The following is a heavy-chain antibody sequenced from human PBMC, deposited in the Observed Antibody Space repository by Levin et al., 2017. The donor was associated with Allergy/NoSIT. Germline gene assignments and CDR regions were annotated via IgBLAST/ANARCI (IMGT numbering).Heavy chain of an antibody. Sequence: SVKVSCKASGYTFTSYGISWVRQAPGQGLEWMVCLLASPGPPPSAPPLPGRVTMTTDTSTSTAYMELRSLRSDDTAVYYCARVRSGYYYEYFQHWGQGTLVTVSS. J-gene: IGHJ1*01. D-gene: IGHD3-22*01. CDR3: ARVRSGYYYEYFQH. CDR1: GYTFTSYG. V-gene: IGHV1-18*01. CDR2: LLASPGPP.